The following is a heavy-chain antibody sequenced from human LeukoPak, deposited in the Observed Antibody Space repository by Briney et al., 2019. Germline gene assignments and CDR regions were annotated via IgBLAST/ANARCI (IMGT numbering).Heavy chain of an antibody. CDR2: IIPIFGTA. D-gene: IGHD3-22*01. CDR3: ARAYDSSGYYPDAFDI. CDR1: GGTFSSYA. V-gene: IGHV1-69*13. Sequence: PVKVSCKASGGTFSSYAISWVRQAPGQGLEWMGGIIPIFGTANYAQKFQGRVTITADESTSTAYMELSSLRSEDTAVYYCARAYDSSGYYPDAFDIWGQGTMVTVSS. J-gene: IGHJ3*02.